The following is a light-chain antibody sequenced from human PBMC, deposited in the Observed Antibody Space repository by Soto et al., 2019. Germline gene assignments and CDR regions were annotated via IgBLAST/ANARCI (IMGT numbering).Light chain of an antibody. CDR2: ETR. V-gene: IGLV2-14*02. J-gene: IGLJ3*02. Sequence: HSALTQPASVSGSPGQSITISCTGTSSDVGNYNLVSWYQHHPGKAPRLIIFETRKRPSGVSDRFSGSKSGNTASLTISELQAEDEADYYCTSFTTISTWVFGGGTKLTVL. CDR3: TSFTTISTWV. CDR1: SSDVGNYNL.